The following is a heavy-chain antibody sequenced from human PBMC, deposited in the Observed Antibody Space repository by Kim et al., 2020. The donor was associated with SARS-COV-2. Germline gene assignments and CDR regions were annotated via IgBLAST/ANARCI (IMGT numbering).Heavy chain of an antibody. CDR3: ARDLSHFDY. V-gene: IGHV3-7*03. J-gene: IGHJ4*02. CDR2: IKPDGSEK. CDR1: GFTFSSYW. Sequence: GGSLRLSCAASGFTFSSYWMSWVRQAPGKGLEWVANIKPDGSEKYYVDSVEGRFTISRDNAKNSLYLRMNSLIAEDTAVYYCARDLSHFDYWGQGTLVTV.